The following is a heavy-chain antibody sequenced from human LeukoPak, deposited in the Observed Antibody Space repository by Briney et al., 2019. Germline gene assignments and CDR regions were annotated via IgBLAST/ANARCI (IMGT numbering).Heavy chain of an antibody. D-gene: IGHD5-12*01. Sequence: ASVKVSCKVSGYTLTELSMHWVRQAPGKGLEWMGGFDPEDGETIYAQKFQGRVTMTEDTSTDTAYMELSSLRSEDTAVYYCATGPVDFYYFDYWGQGTLVTVSS. CDR1: GYTLTELS. J-gene: IGHJ4*02. V-gene: IGHV1-24*01. CDR2: FDPEDGET. CDR3: ATGPVDFYYFDY.